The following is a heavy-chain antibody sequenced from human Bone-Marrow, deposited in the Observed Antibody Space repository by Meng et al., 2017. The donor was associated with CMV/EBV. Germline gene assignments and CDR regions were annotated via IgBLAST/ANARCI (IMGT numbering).Heavy chain of an antibody. CDR1: GFTFSSYW. D-gene: IGHD6-6*01. CDR3: ARGAGDSSSGYYFDY. Sequence: GGSLRLSCAASGFTFSSYWMSWVRQAPGKGLEWVANIKQDGSEKYYVDSVKGRFTISRDNAKNSLYLQMNSLRAEDTAVYYCARGAGDSSSGYYFDYWGQGTLVTVSS. CDR2: IKQDGSEK. J-gene: IGHJ4*02. V-gene: IGHV3-7*01.